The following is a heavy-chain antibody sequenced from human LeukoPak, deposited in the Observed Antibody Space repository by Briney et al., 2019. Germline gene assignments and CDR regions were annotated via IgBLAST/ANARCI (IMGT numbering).Heavy chain of an antibody. CDR3: ARDSTDYSSGWFDN. J-gene: IGHJ4*02. D-gene: IGHD6-19*01. CDR1: GGSISSYY. V-gene: IGHV4-4*07. CDR2: IYTSGST. Sequence: SETLSLTCTVSGGSISSYYWSWIRQPAGKGLEWIGRIYTSGSTNYNPSLKSRVTMSVDTSKNQFSLKLTSVTAADTAVYFCARDSTDYSSGWFDNWGQGILVTVSS.